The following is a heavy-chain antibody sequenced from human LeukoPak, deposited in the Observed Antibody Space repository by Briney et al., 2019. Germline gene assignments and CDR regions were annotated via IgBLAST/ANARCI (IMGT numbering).Heavy chain of an antibody. CDR3: ASLYYYDSSGYYYNWFDP. CDR1: GGSISSSSYY. J-gene: IGHJ5*02. Sequence: SETLSLTCTVSGGSISSSSYYWGWIRQPPGKGLEWIGSIYYSGGTYYNPSLKSRVTISVDTSKNQFSLKLSSVTAADTAVYYCASLYYYDSSGYYYNWFDPWGQGTLVTVSS. V-gene: IGHV4-39*01. CDR2: IYYSGGT. D-gene: IGHD3-22*01.